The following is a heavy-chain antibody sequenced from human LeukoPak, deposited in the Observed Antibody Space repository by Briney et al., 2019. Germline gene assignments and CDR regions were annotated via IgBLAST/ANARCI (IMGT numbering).Heavy chain of an antibody. V-gene: IGHV1-2*02. CDR2: INPNSGGT. CDR3: ARARITMVRGGNWFDP. D-gene: IGHD3-10*01. CDR1: GYTFTGYY. Sequence: ASVKVSCKASGYTFTGYYMHWVRQAPGQGLEWMGWINPNSGGTNYAQKFQGRVTMTRETSISTAYMELSRLRSDDTAVYYCARARITMVRGGNWFDPWGQGTLVTVSS. J-gene: IGHJ5*02.